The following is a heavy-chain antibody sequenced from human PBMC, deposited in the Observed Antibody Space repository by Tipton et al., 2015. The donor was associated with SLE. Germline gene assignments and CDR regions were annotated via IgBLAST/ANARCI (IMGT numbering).Heavy chain of an antibody. CDR1: GYTFTTYG. V-gene: IGHV1-18*01. CDR2: ISAYNGNT. CDR3: ARVLGYWGGDCYGALDI. Sequence: QSGAEVKNPGASVKVSCKASGYTFTTYGISWVRQAPGQGLEWMGWISAYNGNTNYAQKLQGRVTMTKGTSTSTAYMELRSLRSDDTAVYYCARVLGYWGGDCYGALDIWGQGTMVTVSS. D-gene: IGHD2-21*01. J-gene: IGHJ3*02.